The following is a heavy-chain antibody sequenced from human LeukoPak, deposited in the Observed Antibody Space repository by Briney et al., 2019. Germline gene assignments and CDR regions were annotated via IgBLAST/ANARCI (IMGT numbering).Heavy chain of an antibody. CDR2: ISSNGGST. CDR3: VKDEAVVAALGLFDY. D-gene: IGHD2-15*01. V-gene: IGHV3-64D*06. CDR1: GYTFTSYA. Sequence: ASVKVSCKASGYTFTSYAMHWVRQAPGKGLEYVSAISSNGGSTYYADSVKGRFTISRDNSKNTLYLQMSSLRAEDTAVYYCVKDEAVVAALGLFDYWGQGTLVTVSS. J-gene: IGHJ4*02.